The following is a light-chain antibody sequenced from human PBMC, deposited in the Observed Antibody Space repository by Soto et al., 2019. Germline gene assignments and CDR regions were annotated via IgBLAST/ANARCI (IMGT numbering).Light chain of an antibody. J-gene: IGKJ1*01. CDR2: GAS. CDR1: QTVIRN. V-gene: IGKV3-15*01. CDR3: QQYAVRPPQT. Sequence: IVMTQSPATLSVSPGERATLSCRASQTVIRNLAWYQQKPGQTPRLLIFGASTRATGIPARFSGSGSGTEFTLTISSLQPEDFAVYYCQQYAVRPPQTFGQGTKVDIK.